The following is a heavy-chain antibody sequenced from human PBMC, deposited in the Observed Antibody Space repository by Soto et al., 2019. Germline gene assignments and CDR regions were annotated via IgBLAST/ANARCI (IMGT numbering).Heavy chain of an antibody. D-gene: IGHD6-13*01. V-gene: IGHV4-34*01. Sequence: PSETLSLTCAVYGGSFSGYYWSWIRQPPGKGLEWIGEINHRGSTNYNPSHKSRVTISVDTSKNQFSLKLSSVTAAATAVYYCASSIAAAGRCDNWFDPWGQGSLVSVCS. CDR2: INHRGST. CDR3: ASSIAAAGRCDNWFDP. J-gene: IGHJ5*02. CDR1: GGSFSGYY.